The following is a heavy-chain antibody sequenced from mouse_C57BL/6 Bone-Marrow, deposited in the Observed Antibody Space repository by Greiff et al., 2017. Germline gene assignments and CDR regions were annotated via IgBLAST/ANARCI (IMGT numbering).Heavy chain of an antibody. CDR2: ISSGGDYI. D-gene: IGHD1-1*01. CDR1: GFTFSSYA. J-gene: IGHJ2*01. Sequence: EVKLMESGEGLVKPGGSLKLSCAASGFTFSSYAMSWVRQTPEKRLEWVAYISSGGDYIYYADTVKGRFTISRDNARNTLYLQMSSLKSEDTAMYYCTRDSPFYGASYWGKGTTRTVSS. CDR3: TRDSPFYGASY. V-gene: IGHV5-9-1*02.